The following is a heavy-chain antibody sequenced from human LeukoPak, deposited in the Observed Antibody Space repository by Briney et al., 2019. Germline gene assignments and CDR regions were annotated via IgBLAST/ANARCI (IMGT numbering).Heavy chain of an antibody. Sequence: PGGSLRLSCAASGFTFSSCAMSWVRQAPGKGLEWVSAISGSGGSTYYADSVKGRFTISRDNSKNTLYLQMNSLRAEDTAVYYCAKERGIAVSRLSVGGAFDIWGQGTMVTVSS. CDR3: AKERGIAVSRLSVGGAFDI. J-gene: IGHJ3*02. CDR2: ISGSGGST. CDR1: GFTFSSCA. V-gene: IGHV3-23*01. D-gene: IGHD6-19*01.